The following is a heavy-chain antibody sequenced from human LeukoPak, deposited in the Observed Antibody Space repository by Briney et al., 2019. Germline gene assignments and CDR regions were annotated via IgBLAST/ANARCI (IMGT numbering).Heavy chain of an antibody. V-gene: IGHV4-30-4*08. Sequence: SQTLSLTCTVSGGSITSGDYYWSWIRQPPGKGLEWIGYIYYSGSTYYNPSLKSRVTISVDTSKNQFSLKLSSVTAAVTAVYYCARLVYDFWSGYYYNWFDPWGQGTLVTVSS. CDR1: GGSITSGDYY. CDR3: ARLVYDFWSGYYYNWFDP. D-gene: IGHD3-3*01. J-gene: IGHJ5*02. CDR2: IYYSGST.